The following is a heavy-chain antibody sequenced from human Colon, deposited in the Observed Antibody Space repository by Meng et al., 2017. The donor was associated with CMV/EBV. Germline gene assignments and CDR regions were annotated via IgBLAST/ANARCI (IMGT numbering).Heavy chain of an antibody. Sequence: GGSLRLSCGAASGFSVSENYMNWVRQAPGKGLEWVSVIYGGGTTHYADSVKGRFTISRDNSKNTMFLQMDSLRAEDTAVYYGAGESGVPNGMDVWGQGTTVTVSS. CDR3: AGESGVPNGMDV. J-gene: IGHJ6*02. CDR1: GFSVSENY. V-gene: IGHV3-53*01. D-gene: IGHD2-2*01. CDR2: IYGGGTT.